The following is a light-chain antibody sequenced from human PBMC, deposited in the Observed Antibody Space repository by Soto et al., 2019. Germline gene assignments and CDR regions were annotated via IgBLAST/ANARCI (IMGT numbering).Light chain of an antibody. J-gene: IGKJ2*01. Sequence: DLQMTQSPSPLSASIGDRVTIACRASQSIINSLNWYQQKPGKAPRLLITAASTLQGGVPSRFSGSGSGTDFTLTISSLQPEDFATYYCQQSYSVPLTFGQGTKLEI. CDR3: QQSYSVPLT. V-gene: IGKV1-39*01. CDR1: QSIINS. CDR2: AAS.